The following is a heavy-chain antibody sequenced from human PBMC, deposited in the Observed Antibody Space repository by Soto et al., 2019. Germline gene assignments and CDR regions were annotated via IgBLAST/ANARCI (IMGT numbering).Heavy chain of an antibody. D-gene: IGHD4-17*01. CDR3: ARQADRAPTVVRF. Sequence: QLQLQESGPGLVKPSETLSLTCTVSGGSISSSSYYWGWIRQPPGKGLEGIGSIYYSGSTYYNPPLKSRVTMSVDTSKNQFSLKLSSVTAADTAVYYCARQADRAPTVVRFWGQGTLVTVSS. J-gene: IGHJ4*02. CDR2: IYYSGST. V-gene: IGHV4-39*01. CDR1: GGSISSSSYY.